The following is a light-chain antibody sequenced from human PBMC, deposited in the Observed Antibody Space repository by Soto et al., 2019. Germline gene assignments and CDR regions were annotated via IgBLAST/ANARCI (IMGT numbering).Light chain of an antibody. V-gene: IGLV1-44*01. CDR1: SSNIGPNA. Sequence: QSVLTQPPSASGTPGQKVTISCSGSSSNIGPNAVNWYQQLPGTAPKLLLYNNNQRPSGVSDRFSGSKSGTSASLAISGPQSDDEADYHCAAWDDSLNGLVFGTGTKVTVL. CDR3: AAWDDSLNGLV. CDR2: NNN. J-gene: IGLJ1*01.